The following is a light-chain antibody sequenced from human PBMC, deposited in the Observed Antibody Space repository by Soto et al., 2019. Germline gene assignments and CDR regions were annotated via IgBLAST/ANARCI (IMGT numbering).Light chain of an antibody. Sequence: EIVMTQSPATLSVSPGERATLSCGASQSAGSNLAWYQQKPGLAPRHLIYGASTRATGVPARFRGSGSGTEFTLTISSLQSEDFAVYYCQQYNNWPRTFGQGTKVEIK. CDR1: QSAGSN. V-gene: IGKV3-15*01. CDR2: GAS. CDR3: QQYNNWPRT. J-gene: IGKJ1*01.